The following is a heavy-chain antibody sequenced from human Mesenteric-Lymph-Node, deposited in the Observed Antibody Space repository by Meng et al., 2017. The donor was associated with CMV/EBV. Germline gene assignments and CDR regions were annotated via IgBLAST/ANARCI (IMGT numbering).Heavy chain of an antibody. CDR1: GFTFSSYW. CDR2: INGDGSTT. V-gene: IGHV3-74*01. Sequence: GESLKISCAASGFTFSSYWMHWVRQAPGKGLVWVSRINGDGSTTTYADSVKGRFTVSRDNAKNTLYLQINSLRAEDTAVYYCARGGRDRSYYDFWSGEKTNYYYYGMDVWGQGTTVTVSS. D-gene: IGHD3-3*01. J-gene: IGHJ6*02. CDR3: ARGGRDRSYYDFWSGEKTNYYYYGMDV.